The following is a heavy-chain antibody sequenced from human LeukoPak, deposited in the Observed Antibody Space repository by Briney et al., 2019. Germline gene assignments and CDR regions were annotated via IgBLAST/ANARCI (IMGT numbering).Heavy chain of an antibody. Sequence: GGALRLSSAASGFTFSSYEMNWVRQAPGKGLEWVSYISSSGSTIYYADSVKGRFTISRDNAKNSLYLQMNSLRAEDTAVYYCARGGEWFSAGGVFDYWGQGTLATVSS. CDR1: GFTFSSYE. V-gene: IGHV3-48*03. D-gene: IGHD3-3*01. CDR2: ISSSGSTI. J-gene: IGHJ4*02. CDR3: ARGGEWFSAGGVFDY.